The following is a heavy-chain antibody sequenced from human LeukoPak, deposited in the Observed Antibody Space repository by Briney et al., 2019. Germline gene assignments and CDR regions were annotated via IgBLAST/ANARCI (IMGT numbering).Heavy chain of an antibody. CDR2: INHSGST. Sequence: PSETLSLTCAVYGGSFSGYYWSWIRQPPGKGLEWIGEINHSGSTNYNPSLESRVTISVDTSKNQFSLKLSSVTAADTAVYYCARNGAENYYDSSGYRAPFDYWGQGTLVTVSS. CDR3: ARNGAENYYDSSGYRAPFDY. J-gene: IGHJ4*02. V-gene: IGHV4-34*01. CDR1: GGSFSGYY. D-gene: IGHD3-22*01.